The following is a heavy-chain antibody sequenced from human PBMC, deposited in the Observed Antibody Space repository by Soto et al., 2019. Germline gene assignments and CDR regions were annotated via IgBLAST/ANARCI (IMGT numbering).Heavy chain of an antibody. J-gene: IGHJ6*02. CDR2: IYPGDSDT. CDR3: ARTRSFTLGFYYDGMDV. Sequence: PXESLKISCRGCGCSFSSYWIGWVRQMPGKDLEWMGIIYPGDSDTRYSPSFQGQVTISADKSLRTAYLQWTSLKASDTALYYCARTRSFTLGFYYDGMDVWGQGTTATVSS. V-gene: IGHV5-51*01. CDR1: GCSFSSYW. D-gene: IGHD6-6*01.